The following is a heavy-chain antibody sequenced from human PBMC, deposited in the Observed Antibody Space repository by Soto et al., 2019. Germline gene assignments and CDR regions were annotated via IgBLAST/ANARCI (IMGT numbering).Heavy chain of an antibody. Sequence: PGWSLTLSCAPPGFTFSSYPMSWVRQAPGKGLDWVSAISCSGGRTYCADSVQGRFTISRDNSKNTLYLQMNCLRVEDTAVYECANLGNIGGANTVYYYYCMDDWGQGTTVTVSS. J-gene: IGHJ6*02. CDR2: ISCSGGRT. CDR1: GFTFSSYP. D-gene: IGHD1-26*01. CDR3: ANLGNIGGANTVYYYYCMDD. V-gene: IGHV3-23*01.